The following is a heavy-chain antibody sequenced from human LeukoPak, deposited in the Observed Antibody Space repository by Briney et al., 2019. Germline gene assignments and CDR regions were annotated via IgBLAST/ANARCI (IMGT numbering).Heavy chain of an antibody. CDR3: ARDLSGSGWYLGY. CDR1: GFTFSSYA. CDR2: ISYDGSNK. Sequence: GGSLRLSCAASGFTFSSYAMHWVRQAPGKGLEWVAVISYDGSNKYYADSVKGRFTISRDNSKNTLYLQMNSLRAEDTAVYYCARDLSGSGWYLGYWGQGTLVTVSS. V-gene: IGHV3-30-3*01. J-gene: IGHJ4*02. D-gene: IGHD6-19*01.